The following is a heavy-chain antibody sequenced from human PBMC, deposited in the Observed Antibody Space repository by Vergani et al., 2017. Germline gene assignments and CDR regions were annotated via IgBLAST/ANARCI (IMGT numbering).Heavy chain of an antibody. J-gene: IGHJ4*02. CDR3: ARDYYDSSGYYWAIFDY. CDR2: IYYSGST. V-gene: IGHV4-39*07. D-gene: IGHD3-22*01. CDR1: GGSISSSSYY. Sequence: QLQLQESGPGLVKPSETLSLTCTVSGGSISSSSYYWGWIRQPPGKGLEWIGSIYYSGSTYYNPSLKSRVTISVYTSKNQFSLKLSSVTAADTAVYYCARDYYDSSGYYWAIFDYWGQGTLVTVSS.